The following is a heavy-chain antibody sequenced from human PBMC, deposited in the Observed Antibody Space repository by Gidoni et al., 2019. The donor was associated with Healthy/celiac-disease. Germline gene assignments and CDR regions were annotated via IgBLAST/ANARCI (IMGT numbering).Heavy chain of an antibody. D-gene: IGHD2-2*01. V-gene: IGHV3-11*01. CDR1: GFTSSDYY. Sequence: QVQLVESGGCLVTPGGLLRLSCAASGFTSSDYYMSWIRQAPGQGLGWVAYISSSSSTIYYADSVKGRFTISRDNAKNSLYLQMNSLRAEDTAVYYCARFIVVVPAAVDTDYWGQGTLVTVSS. CDR2: ISSSSSTI. J-gene: IGHJ4*02. CDR3: ARFIVVVPAAVDTDY.